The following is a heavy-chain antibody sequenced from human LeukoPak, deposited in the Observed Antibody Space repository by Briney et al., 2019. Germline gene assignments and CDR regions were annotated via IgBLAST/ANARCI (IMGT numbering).Heavy chain of an antibody. D-gene: IGHD5-12*01. CDR3: ARAQWLRPNDAFDI. CDR1: GGSISSYY. CDR2: IYTSGST. J-gene: IGHJ3*02. V-gene: IGHV4-4*07. Sequence: SETLSLTCTVSGGSISSYYWSWIRQPAGKGLEWIGRIYTSGSTNYNPSLKSRVTMSVDTSKNQFSLKLSSVTAADTAVYYCARAQWLRPNDAFDIWGQGTMVTVSS.